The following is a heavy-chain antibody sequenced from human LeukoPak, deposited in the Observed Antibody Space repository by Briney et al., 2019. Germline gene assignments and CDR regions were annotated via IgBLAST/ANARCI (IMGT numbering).Heavy chain of an antibody. J-gene: IGHJ4*02. V-gene: IGHV3-21*01. CDR3: AREEVGYCSSTSCFGDY. D-gene: IGHD2-2*01. Sequence: GGSLRLSCAASGFTVSSNYMSWVRQAPGKGLEWVSSISSSSSYIYYADSVKGRFTISRDNAKNSLYLQMNSLRAEDTAVYYCAREEVGYCSSTSCFGDYWGQGTLVTVSS. CDR2: ISSSSSYI. CDR1: GFTVSSNY.